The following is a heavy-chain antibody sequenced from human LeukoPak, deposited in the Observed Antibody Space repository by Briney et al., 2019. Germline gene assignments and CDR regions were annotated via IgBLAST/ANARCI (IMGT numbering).Heavy chain of an antibody. CDR3: ARYSGYESYNWFGP. V-gene: IGHV4-34*01. Sequence: SETLSLTCAVYGGSFSGYYWSWIRQPPGKGLEWIGEINHSGSTNYNPSLKSRVTISVDTSKNQFSLKMSSVTAADTAVYYCARYSGYESYNWFGPWGQGTLVTVSS. D-gene: IGHD5-12*01. CDR1: GGSFSGYY. J-gene: IGHJ5*02. CDR2: INHSGST.